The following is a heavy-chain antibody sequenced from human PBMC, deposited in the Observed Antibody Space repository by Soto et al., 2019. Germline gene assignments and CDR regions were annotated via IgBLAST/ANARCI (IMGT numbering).Heavy chain of an antibody. CDR1: SGSISSAHW. CDR3: ATNSSYSWGG. Sequence: QVQLQESGPGLVKPSGTLSLTCAVSSGSISSAHWWNWVRQPPGKGLEWIGETYHSGSTNYNPSLKRRVTVSVAKSMDQFSLKLPSVTAADKAVDYCATNSSYSWGGWGQGTTVSVSS. J-gene: IGHJ6*02. CDR2: TYHSGST. V-gene: IGHV4-4*02.